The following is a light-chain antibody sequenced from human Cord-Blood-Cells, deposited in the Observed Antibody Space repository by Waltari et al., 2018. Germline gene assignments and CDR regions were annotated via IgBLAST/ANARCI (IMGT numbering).Light chain of an antibody. CDR2: DVS. CDR1: SSDVGGYNY. V-gene: IGLV2-14*01. J-gene: IGLJ2*01. CDR3: SSYTSSSTVV. Sequence: QSALTQPASVSGSPGQSITISCTGTSSDVGGYNYVSLYQQHPGKAPKLMIYDVSNQPSGFSNRFSGSKAGNTASRAISGLQAEDEADYYCSSYTSSSTVVFGGGTKLTVL.